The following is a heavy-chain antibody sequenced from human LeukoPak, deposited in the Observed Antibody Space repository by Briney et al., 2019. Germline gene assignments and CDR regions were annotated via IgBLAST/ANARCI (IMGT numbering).Heavy chain of an antibody. V-gene: IGHV6-1*01. D-gene: IGHD3-10*01. Sequence: SQTLSLTCVISGDXVSSNSATWNWIRQSPSRGLEWLGRTYFRSKWYNDYAVSVKSRITINPDTTKNQVSLQVNSVTPEDTAVYYCARASGTYYKFDYWGQGTLVTVSS. J-gene: IGHJ4*02. CDR3: ARASGTYYKFDY. CDR1: GDXVSSNSAT. CDR2: TYFRSKWYN.